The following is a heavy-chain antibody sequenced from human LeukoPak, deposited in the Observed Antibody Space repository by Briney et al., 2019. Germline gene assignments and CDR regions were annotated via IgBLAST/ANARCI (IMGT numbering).Heavy chain of an antibody. D-gene: IGHD2-2*01. CDR1: GYTFTGYH. V-gene: IGHV1-2*06. Sequence: ASVKVSCRASGYTFTGYHIHWVRQAPGQGLEWMGRINPNSDDTNYAQNFQGRVTMTRDTSINTAYMELSRLRSDDTAVYYCARDYCSSTSCLFDYWGQGTLVTVSS. CDR3: ARDYCSSTSCLFDY. J-gene: IGHJ4*02. CDR2: INPNSDDT.